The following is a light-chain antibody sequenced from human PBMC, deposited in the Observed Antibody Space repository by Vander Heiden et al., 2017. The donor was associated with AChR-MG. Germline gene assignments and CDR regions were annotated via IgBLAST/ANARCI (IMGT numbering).Light chain of an antibody. CDR2: KAS. V-gene: IGKV1-5*03. J-gene: IGKJ2*01. CDR3: QQYNSYSPDYT. Sequence: DIQMTQSPSTLSASVGDRVTITCRASQSISSWLAWYQQKPGKATKLLIYKASSLQSGVPSRFSGSGSGTEFTLTISSLQPDDFATYYCQQYNSYSPDYTFGQGTKLEIK. CDR1: QSISSW.